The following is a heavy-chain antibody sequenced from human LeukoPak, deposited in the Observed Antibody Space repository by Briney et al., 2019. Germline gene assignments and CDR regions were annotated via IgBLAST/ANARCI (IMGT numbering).Heavy chain of an antibody. J-gene: IGHJ4*02. CDR3: ARVYWNGGRAFDY. V-gene: IGHV1-18*01. CDR2: IAADNRKT. Sequence: VASVTVSCKASGYTLSNNGITWVGQAPGQGLEGMGWIAADNRKTYYAQSLQDRVTITTDSSTNTAYMDLRSLRSDDTAVYYCARVYWNGGRAFDYWGQGTLVTVSS. D-gene: IGHD1-1*01. CDR1: GYTLSNNG.